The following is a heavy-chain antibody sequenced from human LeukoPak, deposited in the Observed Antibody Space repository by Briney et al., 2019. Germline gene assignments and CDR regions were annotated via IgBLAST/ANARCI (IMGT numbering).Heavy chain of an antibody. Sequence: ASVKVSCKVSGYTLTELSMHWVRQAPGKGLEWMGGFDPEDGETIYAQKFQGRVTMTEDTSTDTAYMELSSLRSEDTAVYYCATGLPYQLRYTFDYWGQGTLVTVSS. V-gene: IGHV1-24*01. CDR3: ATGLPYQLRYTFDY. CDR2: FDPEDGET. D-gene: IGHD2-2*02. CDR1: GYTLTELS. J-gene: IGHJ4*02.